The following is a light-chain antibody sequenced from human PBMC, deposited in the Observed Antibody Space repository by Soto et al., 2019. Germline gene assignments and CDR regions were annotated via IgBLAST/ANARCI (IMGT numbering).Light chain of an antibody. CDR1: GSNIGSNS. V-gene: IGLV1-51*01. Sequence: QSALTQPPSVSAAPGQTVTISCPGSGSNIGSNSVSWYQHVPGTAPKLLLYDNNKRPSGIPDRFFGSKSGTSATLGITGLQTADEADYYCGTWESYLSVAVFGGGTKLTVL. CDR3: GTWESYLSVAV. CDR2: DNN. J-gene: IGLJ2*01.